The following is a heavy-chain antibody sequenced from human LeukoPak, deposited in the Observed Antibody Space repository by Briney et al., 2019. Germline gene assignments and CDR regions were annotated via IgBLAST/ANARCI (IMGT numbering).Heavy chain of an antibody. CDR3: TRNNRYYY. D-gene: IGHD2-21*01. CDR1: GFTFSNYW. Sequence: GGSLRLSCAASGFTFSNYWMSWVRQAPGKGLEWVANIKEDGSEKYYEDSVKGRFTISRDNAKNLVYLQMNSLRAEDTAVYYCTRNNRYYYWGQGTVVTVSS. V-gene: IGHV3-7*01. CDR2: IKEDGSEK. J-gene: IGHJ4*02.